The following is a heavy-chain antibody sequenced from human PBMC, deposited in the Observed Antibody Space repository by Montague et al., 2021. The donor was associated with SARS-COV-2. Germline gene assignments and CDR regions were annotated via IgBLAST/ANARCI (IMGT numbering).Heavy chain of an antibody. V-gene: IGHV4-34*01. D-gene: IGHD2-15*01. J-gene: IGHJ6*02. Sequence: SKTLSLTCAVYGGSFSGYYWSWIRQPPGKGLEWIGEINHSGSTNYNPSLKSRVTISVDTSKSQFSLKLSSVTAADTAVYYCARHPIGSFPRYGMDVWGQGTTVTVSS. CDR3: ARHPIGSFPRYGMDV. CDR2: INHSGST. CDR1: GGSFSGYY.